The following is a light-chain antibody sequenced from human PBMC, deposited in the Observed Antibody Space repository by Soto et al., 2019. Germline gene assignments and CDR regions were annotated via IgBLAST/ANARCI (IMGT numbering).Light chain of an antibody. CDR1: QSIGSY. CDR2: GAS. CDR3: QQSYSMGLT. Sequence: DIQMTQSPSSLSASVGDRVTITCRASQSIGSYLNWYRQKPGTAPKILIYGASSLYSGVPSRFSGSGSGTEFTLTISSLQPEDSATYFCQQSYSMGLTFGPGTKVDIK. J-gene: IGKJ3*01. V-gene: IGKV1-39*01.